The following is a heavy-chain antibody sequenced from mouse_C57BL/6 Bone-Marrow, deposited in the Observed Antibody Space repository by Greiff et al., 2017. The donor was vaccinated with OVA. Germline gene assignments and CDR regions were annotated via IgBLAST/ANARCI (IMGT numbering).Heavy chain of an antibody. CDR2: IDPENGDT. J-gene: IGHJ1*03. D-gene: IGHD1-1*01. CDR3: TTWIITTVVAVYWYFDV. V-gene: IGHV14-4*01. Sequence: VQLQQSGAELVRPGASVKLSCTASGFNIKDDYMHWVKQRPEQGLEWIGWIDPENGDTEYASKFQGKATITADTSSNTAYLQLSSLTSEDTAVYYCTTWIITTVVAVYWYFDVWGTGTTVTVSS. CDR1: GFNIKDDY.